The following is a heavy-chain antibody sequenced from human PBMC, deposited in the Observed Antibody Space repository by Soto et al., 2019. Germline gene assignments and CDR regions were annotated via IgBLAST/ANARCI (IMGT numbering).Heavy chain of an antibody. V-gene: IGHV3-53*01. CDR2: IVTSYQGT. J-gene: IGHJ5*02. Sequence: QAGGSLRLSCAASGLSVVGSYMNWFRQSPQKGLEWISSIVTSYQGTFYSDSVRGRFTVSRDSSKNSLFLQMNSLGAEDTAVYYCAKGTSSGEIAWFDPWGQGTLVTVSS. D-gene: IGHD1-26*01. CDR3: AKGTSSGEIAWFDP. CDR1: GLSVVGSY.